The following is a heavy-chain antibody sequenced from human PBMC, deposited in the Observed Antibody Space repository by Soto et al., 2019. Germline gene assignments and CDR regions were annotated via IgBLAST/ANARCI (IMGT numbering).Heavy chain of an antibody. Sequence: SETLSLTCTVSGVSITSYFWSWIRQTPGKGLDWIGSISFSGATYSNPSLKGRAALSVDTSENHLSLTLNSVTSADTAVYFCARDRRDGYTRYFQFWGQGNNVTVYS. CDR1: GVSITSYF. J-gene: IGHJ4*02. D-gene: IGHD3-9*01. V-gene: IGHV4-59*01. CDR3: ARDRRDGYTRYFQF. CDR2: ISFSGAT.